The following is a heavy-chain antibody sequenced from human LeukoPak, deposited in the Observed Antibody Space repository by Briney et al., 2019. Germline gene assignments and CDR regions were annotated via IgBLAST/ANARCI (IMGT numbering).Heavy chain of an antibody. CDR2: ISYDGSNK. V-gene: IGHV3-30*18. D-gene: IGHD2-2*01. CDR1: GFTFTSYG. Sequence: GRSLRLSCAASGFTFTSYGMHWVRQAPGKGLEWVAVISYDGSNKYYADSVKGRFTISRDNSKNTLYLQMNSLRGEDRAVYYCAKEGYCSITICYFVDYCGQG. CDR3: AKEGYCSITICYFVDY. J-gene: IGHJ4*02.